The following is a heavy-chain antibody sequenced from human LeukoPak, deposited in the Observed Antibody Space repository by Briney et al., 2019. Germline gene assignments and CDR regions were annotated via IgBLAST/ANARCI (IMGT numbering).Heavy chain of an antibody. D-gene: IGHD2-21*02. Sequence: SVKVSCQASGGTFSSYAISWVRQVPGHRIEWMGRIIPIFGIANYAKKFQGRVTITADKSTSTAYMELSSVRSEDTAVYYCARDLLRAYCGGDCYGSWFDPWGQGTLVTVSS. CDR1: GGTFSSYA. J-gene: IGHJ5*02. V-gene: IGHV1-69*04. CDR3: ARDLLRAYCGGDCYGSWFDP. CDR2: IIPIFGIA.